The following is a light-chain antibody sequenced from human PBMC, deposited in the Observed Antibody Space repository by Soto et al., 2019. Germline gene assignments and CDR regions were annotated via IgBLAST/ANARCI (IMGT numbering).Light chain of an antibody. J-gene: IGLJ2*01. V-gene: IGLV2-14*01. CDR2: EVS. CDR3: SSYTSSSTLV. Sequence: QSVLTQPASVSVSPGQSITISCTGTSSDVGGYNYVSWYQQHPGKAPKLMIYEVSSRPSGVSNRFSGSKSGNTASLTISGLQAEDEADYYCSSYTSSSTLVFGGGTKVTVL. CDR1: SSDVGGYNY.